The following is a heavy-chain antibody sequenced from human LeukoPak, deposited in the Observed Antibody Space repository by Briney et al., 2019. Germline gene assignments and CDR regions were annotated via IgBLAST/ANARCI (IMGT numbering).Heavy chain of an antibody. CDR1: GYTLTGYY. J-gene: IGHJ4*02. CDR3: ARGNYYRFDY. D-gene: IGHD3-22*01. CDR2: INPTSGGT. V-gene: IGHV1-2*06. Sequence: GASVKVSCKASGYTLTGYYMHWVRQAPGQGLEWMGRINPTSGGTNYAQKFQGRVTMTRDTSLSTAYMELSRLRSDDTAVYYCARGNYYRFDYWGLGTLVTVSS.